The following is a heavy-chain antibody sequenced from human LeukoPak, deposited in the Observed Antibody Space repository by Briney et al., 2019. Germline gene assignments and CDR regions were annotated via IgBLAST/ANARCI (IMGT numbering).Heavy chain of an antibody. CDR3: AKRKGYCSGGSCFFDY. D-gene: IGHD2-15*01. V-gene: IGHV3-66*04. J-gene: IGHJ4*02. Sequence: GGSLRLSCAASGFTVSSNYMSWVRQAPGKGLEWVSAIYSGGSTYYADSVKGRFTISRDNSKNTLYLQMNSLRAEDTAVYYCAKRKGYCSGGSCFFDYWGQGTLVTVSS. CDR2: IYSGGST. CDR1: GFTVSSNY.